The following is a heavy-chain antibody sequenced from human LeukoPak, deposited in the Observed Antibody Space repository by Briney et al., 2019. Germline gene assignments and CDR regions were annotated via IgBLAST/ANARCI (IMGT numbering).Heavy chain of an antibody. V-gene: IGHV3-21*01. CDR2: ISSSSSYI. CDR1: GFTFSSYS. Sequence: PGGSLRLSCAASGFTFSSYSVNWVRQAPGKGLEWVSSISSSSSYIYYADSVKGRFTISRDNAKNSLYLQMNSLRAEDTAVYYCARDRSRSRGYSSSWPDAFDIWGQGTMVTVSS. D-gene: IGHD6-13*01. J-gene: IGHJ3*02. CDR3: ARDRSRSRGYSSSWPDAFDI.